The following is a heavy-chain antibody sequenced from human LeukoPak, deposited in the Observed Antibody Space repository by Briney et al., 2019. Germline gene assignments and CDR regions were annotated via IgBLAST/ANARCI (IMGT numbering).Heavy chain of an antibody. CDR2: ISSSGSTI. CDR1: GFTFSSYE. D-gene: IGHD6-13*01. J-gene: IGHJ6*02. V-gene: IGHV3-48*03. Sequence: GGSLRPSCAASGFTFSSYEMNWVRQAPGKGLEWVSYISSSGSTIYYADSVKGRFTVSRDTAKNSLYLQMNSLRAEDTAVYYCARRLIAAAGTGYYYYGMDVWGQGTTVTVSS. CDR3: ARRLIAAAGTGYYYYGMDV.